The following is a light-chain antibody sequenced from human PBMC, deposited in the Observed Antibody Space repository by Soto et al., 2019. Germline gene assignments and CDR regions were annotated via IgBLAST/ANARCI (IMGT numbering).Light chain of an antibody. CDR2: GAS. J-gene: IGKJ5*01. Sequence: EIVLTQSPGTLSLSPGERATLSGSASQSCSSSYLAWYQQNPGQAPRLLIYGASRRATGIPVRFSGSGSGKHFTLTISRLEPEDFAVYYCQQYGTSITFGQGTRREI. CDR3: QQYGTSIT. CDR1: QSCSSSY. V-gene: IGKV3-20*01.